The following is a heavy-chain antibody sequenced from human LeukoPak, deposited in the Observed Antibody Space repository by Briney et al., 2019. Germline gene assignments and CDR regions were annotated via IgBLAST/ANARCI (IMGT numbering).Heavy chain of an antibody. CDR3: ARDRRFLEWTQTPDAFDI. J-gene: IGHJ3*02. CDR1: GFTFSDYY. D-gene: IGHD3-3*01. CDR2: ISSSGSTI. Sequence: GGSLRLSCAASGFTFSDYYMSWIRQAPGKGLEWVSYISSSGSTIYYADSVKGRFTISRDNAKNTLYLQMNSLRAGDTAVYYCARDRRFLEWTQTPDAFDIWGQGTMVTVSS. V-gene: IGHV3-11*01.